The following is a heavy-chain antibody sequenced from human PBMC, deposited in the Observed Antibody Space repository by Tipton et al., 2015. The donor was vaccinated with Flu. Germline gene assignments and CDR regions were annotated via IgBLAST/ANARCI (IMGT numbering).Heavy chain of an antibody. CDR1: GASIYSSSYY. CDR2: IFYSGST. V-gene: IGHV4-39*07. CDR3: ARGFGGYFDDTSGYYHDF. J-gene: IGHJ4*02. D-gene: IGHD3-22*01. Sequence: LSLTCTVSGASIYSSSYYWGWIRQPPGKGLEWIGSIFYSGSTYYNPSLKSRVSISLHTSENQFSLNLSSVTAADTAVYYCARGFGGYFDDTSGYYHDFWGQGAQVTVSS.